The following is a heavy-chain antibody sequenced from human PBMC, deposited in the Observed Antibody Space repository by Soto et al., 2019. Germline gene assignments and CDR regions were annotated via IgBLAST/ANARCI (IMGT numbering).Heavy chain of an antibody. Sequence: QITLKESGPPLVKPTQTLTLTCTFSGFSLSTSGVGVGWIRQPPGKALEWLALIYWDDDKRYSPSLKSRLTITKDTSKKQVVLTMTNMDPVDTATYYCAHRGGNSQYYGMDVWGQGTTVTVSS. J-gene: IGHJ6*02. D-gene: IGHD2-21*02. V-gene: IGHV2-5*02. CDR2: IYWDDDK. CDR3: AHRGGNSQYYGMDV. CDR1: GFSLSTSGVG.